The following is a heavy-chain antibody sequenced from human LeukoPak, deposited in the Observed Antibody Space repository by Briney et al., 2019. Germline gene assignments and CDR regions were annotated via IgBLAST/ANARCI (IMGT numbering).Heavy chain of an antibody. J-gene: IGHJ3*02. CDR1: GLTFSSYG. V-gene: IGHV3-30*18. CDR3: AKGSDYYDSRDDAFDI. CDR2: ISYDGSYK. Sequence: GGSLRLSCAASGLTFSSYGMHWVRQAPGKGLERVAVISYDGSYKYYADSVKGRFTISRDNSKNTLYLQMNSLRAEDTAVYYCAKGSDYYDSRDDAFDIWGQGTKVTVSS. D-gene: IGHD3-22*01.